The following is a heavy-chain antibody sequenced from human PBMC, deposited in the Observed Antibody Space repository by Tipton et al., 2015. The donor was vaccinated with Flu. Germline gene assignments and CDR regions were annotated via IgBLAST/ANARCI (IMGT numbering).Heavy chain of an antibody. D-gene: IGHD4-11*01. J-gene: IGHJ5*02. Sequence: LRLSCAASGFTFSNYEMNWVRQAPGKGLEWIGNIYRTGTTYYKSSLKSRVSISIDRSKNQFSLRLTSVTAADTGVYYCARRDFSNYVSDPKNWFDPWGQGTLVTVSS. CDR3: ARRDFSNYVSDPKNWFDP. CDR2: IYRTGTT. CDR1: GFTFSNYE. V-gene: IGHV4-38-2*01.